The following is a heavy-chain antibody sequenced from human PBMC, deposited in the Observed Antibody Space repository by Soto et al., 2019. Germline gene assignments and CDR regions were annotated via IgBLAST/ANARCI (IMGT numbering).Heavy chain of an antibody. D-gene: IGHD2-2*01. CDR1: GFTFGDFW. CDR2: IKEDGSEK. V-gene: IGHV3-7*01. J-gene: IGHJ6*02. Sequence: PGGSLRLSCAASGFTFGDFWMNWVRQAPGKGLEWVANIKEDGSEKYFLDSVKGRFTISRDNAKNSLYLQINSLRAEDTGVYYCARDLGRTAAGYYYYDAMDVWGQGTTVTVS. CDR3: ARDLGRTAAGYYYYDAMDV.